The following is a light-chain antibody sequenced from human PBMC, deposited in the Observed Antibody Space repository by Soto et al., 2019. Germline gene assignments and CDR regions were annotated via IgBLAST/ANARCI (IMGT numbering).Light chain of an antibody. CDR2: GNG. V-gene: IGLV1-40*01. CDR3: QSYDSSLSGSEV. CDR1: SSNIGAGHD. J-gene: IGLJ1*01. Sequence: QSVLTQPPSVSGAPGQRVTISCTGSSSNIGAGHDVHWYQHLPGTTPKLLIYGNGNRPSGVPDRFSGSKSGTSASLAITGLQAEDEADYYCQSYDSSLSGSEVFGTGTKGTV.